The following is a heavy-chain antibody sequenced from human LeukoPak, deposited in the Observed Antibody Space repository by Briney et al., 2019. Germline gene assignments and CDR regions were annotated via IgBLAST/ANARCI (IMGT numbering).Heavy chain of an antibody. CDR3: ARLYSSSWYYFDY. D-gene: IGHD6-13*01. CDR2: IYYSGST. V-gene: IGHV4-59*01. Sequence: SETLSLTCTVSGGSISSYYRSWIRQPPGKGLEWIGYIYYSGSTNYNPSLKSRVTISVDTSKNQFSLKLSSVTAADTAVYYCARLYSSSWYYFDYWGQGTLVTVSS. J-gene: IGHJ4*02. CDR1: GGSISSYY.